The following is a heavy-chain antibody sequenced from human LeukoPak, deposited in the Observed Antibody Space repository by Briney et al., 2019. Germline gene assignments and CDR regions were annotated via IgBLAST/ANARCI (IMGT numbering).Heavy chain of an antibody. Sequence: GGSLRLSCAASGIYDMSWVRQAPGKGLEWVAVISYDGSNKYYADSVKGRFTISRDNSKNTLYLQMNSLRAEDTAVYYCARAGAHYYDSSAPEAYFDYWGQGTLVTVSS. D-gene: IGHD3-22*01. CDR3: ARAGAHYYDSSAPEAYFDY. V-gene: IGHV3-30-3*01. CDR1: GIYD. CDR2: ISYDGSNK. J-gene: IGHJ4*02.